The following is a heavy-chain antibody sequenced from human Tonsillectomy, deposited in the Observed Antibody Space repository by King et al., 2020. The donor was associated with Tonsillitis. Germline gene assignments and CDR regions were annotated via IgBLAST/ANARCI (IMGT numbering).Heavy chain of an antibody. CDR3: GATDCYYYGLDF. CDR2: ISYDGSNK. D-gene: IGHD1-26*01. V-gene: IGHV3-30*04. CDR1: GFTFSSYS. Sequence: VQLVESGGGVVQPGRSLRLSCAASGFTFSSYSMHWVRQAPGKGLEWVAIISYDGSNKYYADSVKGRFTISRDNSKNTLYLQMNSLRAEDTAVYYCGATDCYYYGLDFWGQGTTVTVSS. J-gene: IGHJ6*02.